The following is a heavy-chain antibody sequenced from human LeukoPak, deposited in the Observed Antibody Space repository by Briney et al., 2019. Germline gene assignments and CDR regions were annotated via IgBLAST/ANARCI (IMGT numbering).Heavy chain of an antibody. CDR2: ISSSGSTI. CDR3: VRVWLYSSGYFLFDS. V-gene: IGHV3-48*04. Sequence: PGGSLRLSCEASGLTFSTYGMHWVRQAPGKGLEWVSYISSSGSTIYYADSVKGRFTISRDNAKNSLYLQMNSLRAEDTAVYYCVRVWLYSSGYFLFDSWGQGTLVTVSP. CDR1: GLTFSTYG. D-gene: IGHD6-19*01. J-gene: IGHJ4*02.